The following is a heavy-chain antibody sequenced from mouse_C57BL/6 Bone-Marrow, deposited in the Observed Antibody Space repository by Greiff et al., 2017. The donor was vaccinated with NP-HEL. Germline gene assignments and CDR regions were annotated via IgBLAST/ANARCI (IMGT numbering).Heavy chain of an antibody. V-gene: IGHV5-2*01. CDR3: ARHDYYDYGYYAMDY. CDR2: INSDGGST. J-gene: IGHJ4*01. CDR1: EYEFPSHD. D-gene: IGHD2-4*01. Sequence: DVQLQESGGGLVQPGESLKLPCESNEYEFPSHDMFWVRKTPEKRLELVAAINSDGGSTYYPDTMERRFIISRDNTKKTLYLQMSSLRSEDTALYYCARHDYYDYGYYAMDYWGQGTSVTVSS.